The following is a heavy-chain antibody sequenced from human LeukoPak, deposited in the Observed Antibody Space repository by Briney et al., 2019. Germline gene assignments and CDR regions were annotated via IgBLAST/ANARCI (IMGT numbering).Heavy chain of an antibody. J-gene: IGHJ3*02. CDR1: GYRFTSYW. D-gene: IGHD1-26*01. V-gene: IGHV5-51*01. Sequence: GESLKISCKGSGYRFTSYWIGWVRQMPGKGLEWMGFIYPGDSDTRYSPSFQGQVTISADKSMSTAYLQWSSLKASDTAMYYCARRRGRYSGDAFDIWGQGTMVAVSS. CDR2: IYPGDSDT. CDR3: ARRRGRYSGDAFDI.